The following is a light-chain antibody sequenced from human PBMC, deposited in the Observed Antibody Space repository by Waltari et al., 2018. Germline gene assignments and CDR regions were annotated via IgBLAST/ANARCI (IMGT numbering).Light chain of an antibody. CDR3: QQSFSSPWT. Sequence: DIQMAQSPSSLSASVGDTVTVTCRASQNIRTYLNWYQQNPAKAPKLLIYGASTLQRGVPSRFRGSASGTEFTLTVTNLQPDDFATYFCQQSFSSPWTFGQGTTVNI. CDR2: GAS. CDR1: QNIRTY. J-gene: IGKJ1*01. V-gene: IGKV1-39*01.